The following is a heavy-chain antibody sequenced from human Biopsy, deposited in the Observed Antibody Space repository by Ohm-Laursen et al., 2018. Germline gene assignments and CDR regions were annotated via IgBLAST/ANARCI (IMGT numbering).Heavy chain of an antibody. Sequence: SETLSLTCTVSGDSISSYYWSWIRQPPGKGLQWIGYVYYTGSTDYNPSLQSRVTISVDTSKNHFSLRLRSVTPADTAIYYCPRDRGYYSDRTVPGYFDLWGRGTLVTVPS. CDR3: PRDRGYYSDRTVPGYFDL. CDR1: GDSISSYY. D-gene: IGHD3-22*01. CDR2: VYYTGST. J-gene: IGHJ2*01. V-gene: IGHV4-59*01.